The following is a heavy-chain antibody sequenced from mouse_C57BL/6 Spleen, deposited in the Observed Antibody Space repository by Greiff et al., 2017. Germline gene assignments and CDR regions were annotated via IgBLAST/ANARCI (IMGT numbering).Heavy chain of an antibody. J-gene: IGHJ2*01. V-gene: IGHV1-59*01. CDR2: IDPSDSYT. D-gene: IGHD3-3*01. Sequence: QVQLQQPGAELVRPGTSVKLSCKASGYTFTSYWMHWVKQRPGQGLEWIGVIDPSDSYTNYNQKFKGKATLTVDTSSSTAYMQLSSLTSEDSAVYYCASGDDYFDYWGQGTTLTVSS. CDR3: ASGDDYFDY. CDR1: GYTFTSYW.